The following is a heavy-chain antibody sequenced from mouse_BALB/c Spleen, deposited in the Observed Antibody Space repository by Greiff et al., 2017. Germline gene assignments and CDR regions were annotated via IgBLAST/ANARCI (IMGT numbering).Heavy chain of an antibody. Sequence: EVQLQESGGGLVQPGGSMKLSCVASGFTFSNYWMNWVRQSPEKGLEWVAEIRLKSNNYATHYAESVKGRFTISRDDSKSSVYLQMNNLRAEDTGIYYCTRRGTRGGYPPFDYWGQGTTLTVSS. CDR3: TRRGTRGGYPPFDY. V-gene: IGHV6-6*02. CDR2: IRLKSNNYAT. CDR1: GFTFSNYW. D-gene: IGHD2-2*01. J-gene: IGHJ2*01.